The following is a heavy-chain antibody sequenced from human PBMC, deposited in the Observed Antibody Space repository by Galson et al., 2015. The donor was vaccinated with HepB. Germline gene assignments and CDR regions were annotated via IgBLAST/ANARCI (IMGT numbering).Heavy chain of an antibody. D-gene: IGHD3-10*01. V-gene: IGHV5-51*01. Sequence: QSGAEVTKPGESLKISCKGSGYSFTSYWIGWVRQMPGKGLEWMGIIYPGDSDTRYSPSFQGQVTISADKSISTAYLQWSSLKASDTAMYYCARLPSTYYGSGTVLGYFQHWGQGTLVTVSS. CDR1: GYSFTSYW. CDR3: ARLPSTYYGSGTVLGYFQH. J-gene: IGHJ1*01. CDR2: IYPGDSDT.